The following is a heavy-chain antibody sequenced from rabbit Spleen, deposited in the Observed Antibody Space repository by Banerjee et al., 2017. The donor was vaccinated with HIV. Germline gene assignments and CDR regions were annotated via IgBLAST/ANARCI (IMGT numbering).Heavy chain of an antibody. J-gene: IGHJ4*01. D-gene: IGHD6-1*01. Sequence: QEQLVESGGGLVQPGGSLKLSCKASRFDFSTYSMSWVRQAPGKGLEWIGCIGTGTEVTWYASWAKGRITISKASSTTVTLQMTSLTAADTATYFCARDTYGDGGYVYAFNFWGPGTLVTVS. CDR1: RFDFSTYS. CDR2: IGTGTEVT. V-gene: IGHV1S45*01. CDR3: ARDTYGDGGYVYAFNF.